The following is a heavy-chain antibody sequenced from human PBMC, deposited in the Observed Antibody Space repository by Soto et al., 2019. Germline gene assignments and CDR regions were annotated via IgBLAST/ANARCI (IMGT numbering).Heavy chain of an antibody. CDR2: ISSSSSYI. V-gene: IGHV3-21*01. Sequence: EVQLVESGGGLVKPGGSLRLSCAASGFTFSSYSMNWVRQAPGKGLEWVSSISSSSSYIYYADSVKGRFTISRDNAKNSLYLQMNSLRAEDTAVYYCARNGGSSSWFNYYYGMDVWGQGTTVTVSS. CDR1: GFTFSSYS. J-gene: IGHJ6*02. CDR3: ARNGGSSSWFNYYYGMDV. D-gene: IGHD6-13*01.